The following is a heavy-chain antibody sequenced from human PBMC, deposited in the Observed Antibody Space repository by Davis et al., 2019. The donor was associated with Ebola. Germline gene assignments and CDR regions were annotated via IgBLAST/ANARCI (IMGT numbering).Heavy chain of an antibody. D-gene: IGHD5/OR15-5a*01. CDR3: ARDWSTISTY. Sequence: GESLKISCVASGFTFSNYWMTWVRQAPVRGLEWVANIKQDGSEKQYVDSVRGRFTISRDNAKNSLYLQMNSLRAEDTAVYYCARDWSTISTYWGQGTLVTVSS. V-gene: IGHV3-7*03. CDR1: GFTFSNYW. CDR2: IKQDGSEK. J-gene: IGHJ4*02.